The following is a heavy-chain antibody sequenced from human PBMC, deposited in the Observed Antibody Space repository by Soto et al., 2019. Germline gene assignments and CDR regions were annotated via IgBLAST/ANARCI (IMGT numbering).Heavy chain of an antibody. V-gene: IGHV1-46*01. Sequence: ASVKVSCKASGYTFTSYYMHWVRQAPGQGLEWMGIINPSGGSTSYAQKFQGRVTMTRDTSTSTVYMELSSLRSEDTAVYYCARDLPQWLVLDYYYGMDVWGQGTTVTVSS. D-gene: IGHD6-19*01. CDR2: INPSGGST. CDR1: GYTFTSYY. J-gene: IGHJ6*02. CDR3: ARDLPQWLVLDYYYGMDV.